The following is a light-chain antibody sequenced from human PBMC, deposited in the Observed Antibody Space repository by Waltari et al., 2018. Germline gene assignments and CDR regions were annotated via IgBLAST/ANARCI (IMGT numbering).Light chain of an antibody. V-gene: IGKV1-39*01. J-gene: IGKJ1*01. Sequence: DIQMTQSPSSLSASVGDRVTITCRASQSISSYLNWYQQKPGKAPKLLIYAASSLQSGVPSRFSGSGSWTDFTLTISSLQPEDFATYYCQQSYSTLLWTFGQGTKVEIK. CDR2: AAS. CDR1: QSISSY. CDR3: QQSYSTLLWT.